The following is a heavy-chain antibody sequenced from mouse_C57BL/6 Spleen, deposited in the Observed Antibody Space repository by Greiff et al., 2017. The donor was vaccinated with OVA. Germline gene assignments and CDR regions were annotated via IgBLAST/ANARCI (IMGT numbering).Heavy chain of an antibody. CDR1: GYSFTGYY. Sequence: EVQLQQSGPELVKPGASVKISCKASGYSFTGYYMNWVKQSPEKSLEWIGEINPSTGGTTYNQKFKAKATLTVDKSSSTAYMQLKSLTSEDSAVYYCARGGGTWGAMDYWGQGTSVTVYS. J-gene: IGHJ4*01. CDR2: INPSTGGT. D-gene: IGHD4-1*01. CDR3: ARGGGTWGAMDY. V-gene: IGHV1-42*01.